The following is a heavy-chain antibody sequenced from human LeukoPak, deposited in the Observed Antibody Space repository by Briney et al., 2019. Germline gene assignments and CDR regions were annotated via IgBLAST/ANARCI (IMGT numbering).Heavy chain of an antibody. CDR1: GFTFSSYW. Sequence: PGGSLRLSCAASGFTFSSYWMSWVRQAPGKGLEWVANIKQDGSVKYYVDSVKGRFTISRDNAKNSLYLQMNSLRAEDTAVYYCARDLNIAAADNWFDPWGQGTLVTVSS. D-gene: IGHD6-13*01. J-gene: IGHJ5*02. CDR3: ARDLNIAAADNWFDP. V-gene: IGHV3-7*01. CDR2: IKQDGSVK.